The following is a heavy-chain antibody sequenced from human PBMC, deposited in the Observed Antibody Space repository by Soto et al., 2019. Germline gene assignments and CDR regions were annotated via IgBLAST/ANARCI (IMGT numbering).Heavy chain of an antibody. V-gene: IGHV4-4*07. CDR1: GGSLNNYF. J-gene: IGHJ5*02. D-gene: IGHD4-4*01. CDR3: ARDYNNRAGRGFDP. Sequence: SETLSLTCTVSGGSLNNYFWNWIRQPAGKGLEWIGRIYISGSANYNPSLKSQVTMSVDTSKNHFSLKLSPVTAAETAIYYCARDYNNRAGRGFDPWGQGTLVTVSS. CDR2: IYISGSA.